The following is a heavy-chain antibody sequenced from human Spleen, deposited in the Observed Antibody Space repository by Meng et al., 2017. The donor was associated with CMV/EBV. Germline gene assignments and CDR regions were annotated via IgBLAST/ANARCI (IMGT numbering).Heavy chain of an antibody. Sequence: GGSLRLSCAASGLTVSDNYMNWVRQAPGKGLEWVSVMYSGGTTYYADSVKGRFTISRDNSKNTLFLQMKSLRVEDTAVYYCARDVRSGGPTVWGQGTLVTVSS. CDR2: MYSGGTT. V-gene: IGHV3-53*01. J-gene: IGHJ4*02. CDR3: ARDVRSGGPTV. D-gene: IGHD3-10*01. CDR1: GLTVSDNY.